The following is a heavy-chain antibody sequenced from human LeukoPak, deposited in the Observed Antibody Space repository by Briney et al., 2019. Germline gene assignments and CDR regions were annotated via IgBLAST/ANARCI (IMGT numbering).Heavy chain of an antibody. J-gene: IGHJ3*02. V-gene: IGHV4-34*01. CDR3: ARGQPNYYDSSGYYGSDAFDI. D-gene: IGHD3-22*01. CDR2: INHSGST. CDR1: GGSFSGYY. Sequence: SETLSLTCAVYGGSFSGYYWSWIRQPPGKGLEWIGEINHSGSTNYNPSLKSRVTISVDTSKYQFSLKLSSVTAADTAVYYCARGQPNYYDSSGYYGSDAFDIWGQGTMVTVSS.